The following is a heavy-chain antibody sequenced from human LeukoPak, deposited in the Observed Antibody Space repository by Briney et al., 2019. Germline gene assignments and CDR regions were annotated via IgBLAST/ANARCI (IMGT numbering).Heavy chain of an antibody. CDR3: ASGDWLLPLDY. V-gene: IGHV4-59*11. CDR2: IYYSGST. Sequence: SETLSLTCTVSGGSISSHYWSWIRQPPGKGLEWIGYIYYSGSTNYNPSLKSRVTISVDTSKNQFSLKLSSVTAADTAVYYRASGDWLLPLDYWGQGTLVTVSS. J-gene: IGHJ4*02. D-gene: IGHD3/OR15-3a*01. CDR1: GGSISSHY.